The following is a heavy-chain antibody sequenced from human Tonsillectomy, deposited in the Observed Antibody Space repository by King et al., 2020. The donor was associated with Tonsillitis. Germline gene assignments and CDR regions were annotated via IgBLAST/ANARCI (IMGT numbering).Heavy chain of an antibody. Sequence: VQLVESGAEVKKPGASVKVSCKASGYTFIGFYMHWMRQAPGQGLEWMGWINPNSGGTNLAQRFQGRVTMTRDTSITTAYMDLSGLTSDDTAVYYCATVAGSGTYLPIHYGGQGTLVTVSA. D-gene: IGHD1-26*01. CDR1: GYTFIGFY. V-gene: IGHV1-2*02. CDR2: INPNSGGT. CDR3: ATVAGSGTYLPIHY. J-gene: IGHJ4*02.